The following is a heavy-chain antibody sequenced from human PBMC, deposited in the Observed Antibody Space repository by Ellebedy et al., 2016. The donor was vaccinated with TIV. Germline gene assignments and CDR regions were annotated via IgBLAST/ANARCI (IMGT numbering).Heavy chain of an antibody. CDR1: GGSISSYY. CDR2: IYYSGST. J-gene: IGHJ3*02. Sequence: MPSETLSLTCTVSGGSISSYYWSWIRQPPGKGLEWIGYIYYSGSTNYNPSLKSRVTISVDTSKNQFSLKLSSVTAADTAVYYCARGVGVYMGYGYAFDIWGQGTMVTVSS. D-gene: IGHD5-12*01. CDR3: ARGVGVYMGYGYAFDI. V-gene: IGHV4-59*01.